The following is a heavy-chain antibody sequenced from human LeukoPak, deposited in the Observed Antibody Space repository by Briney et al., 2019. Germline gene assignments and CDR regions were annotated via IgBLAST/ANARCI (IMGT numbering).Heavy chain of an antibody. Sequence: SETLSLTCTVSGGSISSSSYYWGWIRQPPGKGLEWIGTINYSGSTYYNPSLKSRVTISVDASKNQISLKLNPVTAADTAVYYCARHGNLLAPFESWGQGTLVTVSS. CDR2: INYSGST. J-gene: IGHJ4*02. V-gene: IGHV4-39*01. CDR3: ARHGNLLAPFES. D-gene: IGHD4-23*01. CDR1: GGSISSSSYY.